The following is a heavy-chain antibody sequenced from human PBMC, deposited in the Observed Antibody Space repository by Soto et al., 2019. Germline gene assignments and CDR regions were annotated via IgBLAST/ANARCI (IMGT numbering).Heavy chain of an antibody. CDR1: GYTFINYG. Sequence: QVQLVQSGGELKKPGASMRVSCKASGYTFINYGISWVRQAPGQGLEWMGWISDYNGNTNYAQKFQGRVNMTTDTSTSTAYMELRSLRSDDTAVYYCGRDSRRGYDYHSYAYWGQGTLVTVSS. V-gene: IGHV1-18*04. J-gene: IGHJ4*02. CDR2: ISDYNGNT. D-gene: IGHD5-12*01. CDR3: GRDSRRGYDYHSYAY.